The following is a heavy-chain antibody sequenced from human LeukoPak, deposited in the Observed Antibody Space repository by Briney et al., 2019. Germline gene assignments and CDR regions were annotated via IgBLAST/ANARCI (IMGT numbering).Heavy chain of an antibody. J-gene: IGHJ4*02. CDR1: CGSISQYY. D-gene: IGHD3-22*01. CDR2: IYHSGSA. Sequence: SETLSLTCTVSCGSISQYYWTWIRQPPGKGLEWMGSIYHSGSAYYNPSLKSGVTIPVSTSKKQFSLKLSSVTAADTAVYFCARSEDYYDSSGYSNWGQGTLGTVSS. CDR3: ARSEDYYDSSGYSN. V-gene: IGHV4-38-2*02.